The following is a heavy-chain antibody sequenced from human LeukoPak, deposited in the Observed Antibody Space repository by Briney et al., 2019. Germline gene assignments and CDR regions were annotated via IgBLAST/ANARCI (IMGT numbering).Heavy chain of an antibody. CDR1: GGSISSSY. CDR2: IHYSGNT. J-gene: IGHJ4*02. D-gene: IGHD3-22*01. Sequence: PSETLSLTCTVAGGSISSSYWSWIRQPPGTGLQWIGFIHYSGNTNYNPSLKSRVTISVDTSKNQFSLKLSSVTAADTAVYYCASAANADYSDSSGYYYPFGYWGQGTLVSVSS. V-gene: IGHV4-59*01. CDR3: ASAANADYSDSSGYYYPFGY.